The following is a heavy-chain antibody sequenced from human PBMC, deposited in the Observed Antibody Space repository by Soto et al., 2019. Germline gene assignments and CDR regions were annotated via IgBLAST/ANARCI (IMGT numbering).Heavy chain of an antibody. Sequence: PSETLSLTCTVSCGSISSSSYYWGWIRQPPGKGLEWIGSIYYSGSTYYNPSLKSRVTISVDTSKNQFSPKLSSVTAADTAVYYCANRNYDILTGYYSPLDYWGQGTLVTVSS. CDR2: IYYSGST. D-gene: IGHD3-9*01. J-gene: IGHJ4*02. CDR3: ANRNYDILTGYYSPLDY. V-gene: IGHV4-39*01. CDR1: CGSISSSSYY.